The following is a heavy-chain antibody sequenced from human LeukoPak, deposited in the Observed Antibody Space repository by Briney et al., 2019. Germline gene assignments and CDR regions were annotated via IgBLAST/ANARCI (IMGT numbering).Heavy chain of an antibody. J-gene: IGHJ4*01. CDR2: IRQDGGEK. Sequence: GGSLRLSCAVSGFTSGNFWMNWVRQAPGKGLEWVASIRQDGGEKSYVDSVKGRFTISRDNTKNPLYLQMSSLRAEDTAVYYCARDGTAAGLYFDLWGQGTLVIVSS. CDR3: ARDGTAAGLYFDL. D-gene: IGHD6-13*01. CDR1: GFTSGNFW. V-gene: IGHV3-7*01.